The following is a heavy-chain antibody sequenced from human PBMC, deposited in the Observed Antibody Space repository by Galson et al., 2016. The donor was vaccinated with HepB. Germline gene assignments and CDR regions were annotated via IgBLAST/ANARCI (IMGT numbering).Heavy chain of an antibody. J-gene: IGHJ4*02. CDR2: LNTGGNT. CDR1: GFSVSSNY. Sequence: SLRLSCAASGFSVSSNYMTWVRQAPGKELEWVSVLNTGGNTYYADSVKGRFTISRDNSKNTLYLQKNSLRGEETAVYYCARESGYFNAGSSYFGYWGQGTLVTVSS. D-gene: IGHD3-22*01. V-gene: IGHV3-66*01. CDR3: ARESGYFNAGSSYFGY.